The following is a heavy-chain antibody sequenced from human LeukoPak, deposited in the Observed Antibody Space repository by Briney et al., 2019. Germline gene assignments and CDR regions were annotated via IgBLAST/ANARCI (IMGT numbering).Heavy chain of an antibody. D-gene: IGHD3-16*02. V-gene: IGHV4-34*01. J-gene: IGHJ5*02. Sequence: SETLSLTCAVSGGSFSGYYWSWIRQPPGKGLEWIGEINHSGSTNYNPSLKSRVTISVDTYKNQFSLKLSSVTAADTAVYYCARGHYIWGSYRYTDWFDPWGQGTLVTVSS. CDR2: INHSGST. CDR3: ARGHYIWGSYRYTDWFDP. CDR1: GGSFSGYY.